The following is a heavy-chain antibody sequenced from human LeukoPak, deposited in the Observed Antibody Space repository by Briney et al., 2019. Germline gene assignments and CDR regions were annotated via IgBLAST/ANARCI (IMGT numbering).Heavy chain of an antibody. CDR2: IGSGGRTK. CDR1: GFTFSSYE. J-gene: IGHJ6*03. Sequence: PGGSLRLSCAASGFTFSSYEMNWVRQAPGKGLEWVSYIGSGGRTKYNADSVKGRFTISRDNAKNSLYLQMNSLRAEDTAVYFCARASRDYYYMDVWGKGTTVTVSS. CDR3: ARASRDYYYMDV. V-gene: IGHV3-48*03.